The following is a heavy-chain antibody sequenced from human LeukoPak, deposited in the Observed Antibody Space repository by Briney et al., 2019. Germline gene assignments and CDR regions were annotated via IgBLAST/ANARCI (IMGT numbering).Heavy chain of an antibody. CDR1: GYTFTGYY. D-gene: IGHD6-13*01. CDR3: ARDGIAAAGTRNWFDP. V-gene: IGHV1-2*02. CDR2: INPNSGGT. J-gene: IGHJ5*02. Sequence: ASVKVSCKASGYTFTGYYMHSVRQAPGQGLEWMGWINPNSGGTNYAQKFQGRVTMTRDTSISTAYMELSRLRSDDTAVYYCARDGIAAAGTRNWFDPWGQGTLVTVSS.